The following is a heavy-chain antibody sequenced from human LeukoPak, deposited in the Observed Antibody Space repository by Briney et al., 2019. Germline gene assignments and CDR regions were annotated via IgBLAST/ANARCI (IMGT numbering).Heavy chain of an antibody. CDR2: IYTSGST. V-gene: IGHV4-61*02. Sequence: TLSLTCTVSGGSISSGSYYWSWIRQPAGKGLEWIGRIYTSGSTNYNPSLKSRVTISVDTSKNQFSLKLSSVTAADTAVYYCARDQRYYYGSGSYYNVFDYWGQGTLVTVSS. CDR1: GGSISSGSYY. D-gene: IGHD3-10*01. J-gene: IGHJ4*02. CDR3: ARDQRYYYGSGSYYNVFDY.